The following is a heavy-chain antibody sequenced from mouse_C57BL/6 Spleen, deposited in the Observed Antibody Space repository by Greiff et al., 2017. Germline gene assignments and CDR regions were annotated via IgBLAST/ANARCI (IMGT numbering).Heavy chain of an antibody. V-gene: IGHV1-69*01. CDR1: GYTFTSYW. CDR2: IDPSDSYT. CDR3: ARRDYYYGYWYIDV. D-gene: IGHD1-1*01. Sequence: VQLQQPGAELVMPGASVKLSCKASGYTFTSYWMHWVKQRPGQGLEWIGAIDPSDSYTNYNQTFKGKSTLTVDTSSSTDYKQLSRLSAEDAAVYYCARRDYYYGYWYIDVWGTGTTVTVSS. J-gene: IGHJ1*03.